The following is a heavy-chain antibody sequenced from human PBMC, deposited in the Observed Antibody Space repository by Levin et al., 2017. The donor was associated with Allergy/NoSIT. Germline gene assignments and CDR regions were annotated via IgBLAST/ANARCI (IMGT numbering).Heavy chain of an antibody. D-gene: IGHD3-10*01. Sequence: SCTASGFTFGDYAMSWFRQAPGKGLEWVGFIRRKVSGGTTEYAASVKGRFTISRDDSKSIAYLQMNSLKTEDTGVYYCTRPIWFGLPLPDVWGKGTTVAVSS. J-gene: IGHJ6*04. CDR3: TRPIWFGLPLPDV. V-gene: IGHV3-49*03. CDR2: IRRKVSGGTT. CDR1: GFTFGDYA.